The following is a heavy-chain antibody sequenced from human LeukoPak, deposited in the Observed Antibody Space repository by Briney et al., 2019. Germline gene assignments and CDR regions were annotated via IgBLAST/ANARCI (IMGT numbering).Heavy chain of an antibody. CDR2: IKQDGSEK. D-gene: IGHD3-22*01. J-gene: IGHJ3*02. Sequence: GGSLRLSCAASGFTFSSYWMSWVRQAPGKGLEWVANIKQDGSEKYYVDSVKGRFTISRDNAKNSLYLQMNSLRAEDTAVYYCARVPYYYDSSGYGHDAFDIWGQGTMVTVSS. V-gene: IGHV3-7*01. CDR3: ARVPYYYDSSGYGHDAFDI. CDR1: GFTFSSYW.